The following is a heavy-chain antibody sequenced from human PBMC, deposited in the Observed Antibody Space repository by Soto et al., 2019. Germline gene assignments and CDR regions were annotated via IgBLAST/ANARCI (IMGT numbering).Heavy chain of an antibody. Sequence: LSLTCTVSGGSISSYYWSWIRQPPGKGLEWIGYIYYSGSTNYNPSLKSRVTISVDTSKNQFSLKLSSVTAADTAVYYCARGARAYYYDSSGFTAWFDPWGQGTLVTVSS. CDR1: GGSISSYY. CDR2: IYYSGST. V-gene: IGHV4-59*01. CDR3: ARGARAYYYDSSGFTAWFDP. J-gene: IGHJ5*02. D-gene: IGHD3-22*01.